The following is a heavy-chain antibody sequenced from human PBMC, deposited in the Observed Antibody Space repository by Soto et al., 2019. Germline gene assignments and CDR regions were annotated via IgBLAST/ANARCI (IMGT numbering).Heavy chain of an antibody. J-gene: IGHJ6*02. CDR3: ARGTKYCTSAGCSSSGMDD. CDR1: GYTFTSYG. D-gene: IGHD2-8*01. CDR2: ISAYNGNT. V-gene: IGHV1-18*01. Sequence: QVQLVQSGAEVKKPGASVKVSCKASGYTFTSYGISWVRQAPGQGLEWMGWISAYNGNTTYAQKFQGRVTMTTDTSTRTAYMERRRLRSDDTAVYYCARGTKYCTSAGCSSSGMDDWGQGTTVTVSS.